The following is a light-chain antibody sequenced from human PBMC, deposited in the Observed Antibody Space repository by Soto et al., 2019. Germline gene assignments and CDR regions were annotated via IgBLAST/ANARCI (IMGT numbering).Light chain of an antibody. J-gene: IGLJ3*02. CDR2: DVS. V-gene: IGLV2-11*01. CDR1: SSDVGAYND. CDR3: CSYAGSYSWV. Sequence: QSVLTQPRSVSGSPGQSVTISCTGTSSDVGAYNDVSWYQHHPGKAPKVMIYDVSERPSGVPDRFSGSKSDNKASLTISGLQAEDEADYYCCSYAGSYSWVFGGGTKRTVL.